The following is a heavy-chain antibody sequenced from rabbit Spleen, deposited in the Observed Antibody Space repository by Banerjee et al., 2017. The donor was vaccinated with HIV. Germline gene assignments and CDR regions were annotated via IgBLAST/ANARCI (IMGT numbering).Heavy chain of an antibody. CDR2: IVTDSSGLT. J-gene: IGHJ4*01. V-gene: IGHV1S40*01. Sequence: QSLEESGGDLVKPGASLTLTCTASGFSLSSYYYMCWVRQAPGKGLEWIGCIVTDSSGLTFYASWAKGRFTISKTSSTTVTLQMTSLTAADTATYFCARDGRSTSAWSFNLWGQGTLVTVS. CDR1: GFSLSSYYY. CDR3: ARDGRSTSAWSFNL. D-gene: IGHD1-1*01.